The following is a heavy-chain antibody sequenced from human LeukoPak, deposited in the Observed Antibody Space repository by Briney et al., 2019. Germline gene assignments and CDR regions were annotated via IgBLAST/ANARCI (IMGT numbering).Heavy chain of an antibody. CDR2: IYSGGST. J-gene: IGHJ4*02. CDR1: GFTVTSNY. CDR3: AREIGGLARGYFDY. V-gene: IGHV3-66*01. Sequence: PGGSLRLSCAVSGFTVTSNYMSWVRQAPGKGLEWVSVIYSGGSTYYADSVKGRFTISRDNSKNTLYLQMNSLRAEDTAVYYCAREIGGLARGYFDYWGQGTLVTVSS. D-gene: IGHD3-10*01.